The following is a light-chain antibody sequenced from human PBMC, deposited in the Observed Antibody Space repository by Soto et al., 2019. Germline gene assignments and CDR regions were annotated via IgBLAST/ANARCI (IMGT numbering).Light chain of an antibody. CDR1: SSDVGGYNY. Sequence: QSALTQPPSASGSPGQSVTISCTGTSSDVGGYNYVSWYHQHPGKAPKLMLYDVSKRPSGVPDRFSGSKSGNTASLTVSGLQAEDESDYYCRAYAGSNYVFGTGTKLTVL. CDR2: DVS. J-gene: IGLJ1*01. V-gene: IGLV2-8*01. CDR3: RAYAGSNYV.